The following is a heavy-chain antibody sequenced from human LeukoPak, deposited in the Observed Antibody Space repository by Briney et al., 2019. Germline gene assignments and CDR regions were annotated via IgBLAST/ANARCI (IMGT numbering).Heavy chain of an antibody. CDR3: ARDLTGYDQYSYFDY. CDR2: ISYDGSNK. D-gene: IGHD5-12*01. CDR1: GFTLSIYA. V-gene: IGHV3-30-3*01. Sequence: PGGSLRLSCAASGFTLSIYAMYWVRQAPGKGLEWVAVISYDGSNKYYADSVKGRFTISRDNSKNTLYLQMNSLRAEDTAVYYCARDLTGYDQYSYFDYWGQGTLVTVSS. J-gene: IGHJ4*02.